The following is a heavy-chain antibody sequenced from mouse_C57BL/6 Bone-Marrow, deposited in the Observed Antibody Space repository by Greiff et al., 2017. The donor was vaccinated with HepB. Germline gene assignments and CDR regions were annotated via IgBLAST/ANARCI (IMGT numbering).Heavy chain of an antibody. Sequence: QVQLQQPGAELVKPGASVKLSCKASGYTFTSYWMQWVKQRPGQGLEWIGEIDPSDSYTNYNQKFKGKATLTVDTSSSTAYMQLSSLTSEDSAVYYCARDDYYGSSYDAMDYWGRGTSVTVSS. CDR2: IDPSDSYT. D-gene: IGHD1-1*01. CDR1: GYTFTSYW. CDR3: ARDDYYGSSYDAMDY. J-gene: IGHJ4*01. V-gene: IGHV1-50*01.